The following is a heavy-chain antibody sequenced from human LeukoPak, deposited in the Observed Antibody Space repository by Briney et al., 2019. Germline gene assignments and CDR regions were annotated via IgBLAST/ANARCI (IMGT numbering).Heavy chain of an antibody. D-gene: IGHD2-2*01. CDR3: ARTTVVVPAATYGYSDY. CDR1: GYTFTSYG. CDR2: ISAYNGNT. V-gene: IGHV1-18*01. J-gene: IGHJ4*02. Sequence: GASVKVSCKASGYTFTSYGISWVRQAPGQGLEWMGWISAYNGNTNYAQKLQGRVTMTTDTSTSTAYMELRSLRSDDTAVYYCARTTVVVPAATYGYSDYWGQGTLVTVSS.